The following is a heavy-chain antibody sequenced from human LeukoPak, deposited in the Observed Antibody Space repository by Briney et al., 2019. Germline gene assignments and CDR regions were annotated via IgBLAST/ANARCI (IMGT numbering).Heavy chain of an antibody. V-gene: IGHV3-7*01. D-gene: IGHD1-1*01. Sequence: GGSLRLSCAASGFTFSTFWMSWVRQAPGKGLEWVANIKVDGSEEYYVDSMKGRFTVSRDNAKNSLYLQMDSLRAEDTAVYYCARGGTFVSDYWGQGTLVTVSS. CDR3: ARGGTFVSDY. CDR2: IKVDGSEE. CDR1: GFTFSTFW. J-gene: IGHJ4*02.